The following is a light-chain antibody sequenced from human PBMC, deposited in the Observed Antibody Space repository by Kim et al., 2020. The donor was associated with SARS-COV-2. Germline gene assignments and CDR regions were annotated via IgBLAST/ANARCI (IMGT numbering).Light chain of an antibody. CDR2: DVY. J-gene: IGLJ3*02. Sequence: QSALTQPASVSASPGQSITISCTGTSSDVGGYDYVSWYQQHPGKAPKLIIYDVYKRPSGVSNHFSGSKSGNTASLTISGLQAQDEADYYCNSYTTRNWVFGGGTQLTVL. V-gene: IGLV2-14*03. CDR1: SSDVGGYDY. CDR3: NSYTTRNWV.